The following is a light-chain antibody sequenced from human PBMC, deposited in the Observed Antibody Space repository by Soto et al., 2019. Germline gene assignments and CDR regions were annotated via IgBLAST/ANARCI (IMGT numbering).Light chain of an antibody. Sequence: IQMTPSSSTLFASVGDTVTINCRASQSVSGWLAWYQQKPGEAPKLLIYDASALPRGVPSRFSGSGSGTKFTLTIASLQPDDFATYYCQQYETFSGTFGPGTKVDIK. CDR3: QQYETFSGT. J-gene: IGKJ1*01. CDR2: DAS. V-gene: IGKV1-5*01. CDR1: QSVSGW.